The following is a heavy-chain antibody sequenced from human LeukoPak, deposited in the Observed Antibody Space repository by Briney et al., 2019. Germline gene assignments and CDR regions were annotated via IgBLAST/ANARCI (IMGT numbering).Heavy chain of an antibody. Sequence: PSETLSLTCTVSGYSISSGYSWGWIRQPPGKGLEWIGCIYYSGSTYYNPSLKSRVTISVDTSKNQFSLKLSSVTAADTAVYYCARQTDSSGYYCFDYWGQGTLVTVSS. CDR3: ARQTDSSGYYCFDY. V-gene: IGHV4-38-2*02. CDR2: IYYSGST. J-gene: IGHJ4*02. D-gene: IGHD3-22*01. CDR1: GYSISSGYS.